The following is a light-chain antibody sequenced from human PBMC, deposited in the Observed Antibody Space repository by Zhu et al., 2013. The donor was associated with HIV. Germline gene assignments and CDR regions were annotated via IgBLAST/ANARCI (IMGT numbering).Light chain of an antibody. CDR2: AAS. V-gene: IGKV1-39*01. CDR3: QQYDNRPPYK. CDR1: QSISSY. J-gene: IGKJ2*01. Sequence: DIQMTQSPSSLSASVGDRVTITCRASQSISSYLNWYQQKPGKAPKLLIYAASSLQSGVPSRFSGSGSGTDFTLTINNLQPEDFATYYCQQYDNRPPYKFGQGTKL.